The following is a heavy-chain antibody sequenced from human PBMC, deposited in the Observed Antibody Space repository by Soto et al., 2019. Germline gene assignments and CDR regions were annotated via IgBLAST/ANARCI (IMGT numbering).Heavy chain of an antibody. Sequence: QAQLVESGGGVVQPGRSLRLSCAASGFAFSSYGMHWVRQAPGTGLEWVAVISYDGSLQHYADSVKGRFTISRDNSKNMVLLQMSSLRAEATAVYYCLSDLGYGHASVPYSWGQGTLVSVSS. D-gene: IGHD5-18*01. CDR3: LSDLGYGHASVPYS. V-gene: IGHV3-30*03. CDR1: GFAFSSYG. CDR2: ISYDGSLQ. J-gene: IGHJ4*02.